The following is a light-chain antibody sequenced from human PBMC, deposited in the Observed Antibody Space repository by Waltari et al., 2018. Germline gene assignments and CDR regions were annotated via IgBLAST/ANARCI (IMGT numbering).Light chain of an antibody. CDR3: QQRIDWPPVS. J-gene: IGKJ4*01. CDR2: DAS. Sequence: EIVLIQSPAILSLSPGERATLSCRATHIISEYLAWYQQKPGQPPRLLIHDASTRAYGVPARFSGSGFGTDFTLTISNLEPEDSAVYYCQQRIDWPPVSFGGGTKVEIK. CDR1: HIISEY. V-gene: IGKV3-11*01.